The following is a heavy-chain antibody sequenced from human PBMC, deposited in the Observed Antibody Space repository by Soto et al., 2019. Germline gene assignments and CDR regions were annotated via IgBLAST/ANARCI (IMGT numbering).Heavy chain of an antibody. Sequence: VGSLRLSCAASGFTFSSYAMSWVRQAPGKGLEWVSAISGSGGSTYYADSVKGRFTISRDNSKNTLYLQMNSLRAEDTAVYYCAREGGTSGDRYYYYYYGMDVWGQGTTVTAP. CDR2: ISGSGGST. D-gene: IGHD1-1*01. CDR3: AREGGTSGDRYYYYYYGMDV. CDR1: GFTFSSYA. V-gene: IGHV3-23*01. J-gene: IGHJ6*02.